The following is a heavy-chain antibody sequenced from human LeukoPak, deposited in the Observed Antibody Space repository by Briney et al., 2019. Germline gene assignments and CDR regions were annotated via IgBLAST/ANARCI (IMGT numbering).Heavy chain of an antibody. Sequence: PSETLSLTCTVSGGSISSGNYYWGWIRQPPGKGLEWLGNIYYSGSTYYNPSLKSRVTISVDTSKNQFSLNLISVTAADTAVYYCARLDCSPGGCYFDYWGQGTLVTVSS. CDR2: IYYSGST. CDR3: ARLDCSPGGCYFDY. D-gene: IGHD3-3*01. V-gene: IGHV4-39*01. CDR1: GGSISSGNYY. J-gene: IGHJ4*02.